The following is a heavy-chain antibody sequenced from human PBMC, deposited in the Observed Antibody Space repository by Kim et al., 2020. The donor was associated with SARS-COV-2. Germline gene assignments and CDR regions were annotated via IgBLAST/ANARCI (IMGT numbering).Heavy chain of an antibody. CDR1: GGSISSSNW. V-gene: IGHV4-4*02. J-gene: IGHJ4*02. Sequence: SATLSLTCAVSGGSISSSNWWSWVRQPPGKGLEWIGEIYHSGSTNYNPSLKSRVTISVDKSKNQFSLKLSSVTAADTAVYYCARGTNAQINYDILTGYYYFDYWGQGTLVTVSS. CDR3: ARGTNAQINYDILTGYYYFDY. D-gene: IGHD3-9*01. CDR2: IYHSGST.